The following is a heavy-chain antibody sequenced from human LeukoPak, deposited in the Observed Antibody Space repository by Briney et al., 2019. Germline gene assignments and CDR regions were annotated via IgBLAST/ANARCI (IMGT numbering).Heavy chain of an antibody. CDR3: ARDRESWYSLSLTFDI. D-gene: IGHD6-13*01. J-gene: IGHJ3*02. CDR1: GFTFSSDS. V-gene: IGHV3-21*01. Sequence: GGSLRLSCAASGFTFSSDSMNWVRQAPGKGLEWVSSISSGSTYIYYADSVKGRFTISRDNAKNSLFLQMNSMRAEDTAVYYCARDRESWYSLSLTFDIWGQGTMVTVS. CDR2: ISSGSTYI.